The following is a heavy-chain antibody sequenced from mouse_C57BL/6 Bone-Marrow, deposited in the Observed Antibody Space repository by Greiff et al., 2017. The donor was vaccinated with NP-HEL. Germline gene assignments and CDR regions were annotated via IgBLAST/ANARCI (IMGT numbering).Heavy chain of an antibody. V-gene: IGHV1-15*01. J-gene: IGHJ2*01. Sequence: QVQLKESGAELVRPGASVTLSCKASGYTFTDYEMHWVKQTPVHGLEWIGAIDPETGGTAYNQKFKGKAILTADKSSSTAYMELRSLTSEDSAVYYCTRRGYYDSYWGQGTTLTVSS. CDR3: TRRGYYDSY. CDR2: IDPETGGT. D-gene: IGHD2-4*01. CDR1: GYTFTDYE.